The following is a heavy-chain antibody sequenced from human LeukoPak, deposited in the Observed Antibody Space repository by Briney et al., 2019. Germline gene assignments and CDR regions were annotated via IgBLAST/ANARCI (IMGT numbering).Heavy chain of an antibody. J-gene: IGHJ4*02. D-gene: IGHD1-1*01. CDR1: GDSIGSNKW. CDR2: IHHSGRL. Sequence: SETLSLTCAVSGDSIGSNKWWTWVRQPPGKGLEWIGEIHHSGRLNYSPSLKNRVTISVDKSKNHFSLNLNSITPADTAIYYCARGGDWKFDYWGQGALVTVSS. V-gene: IGHV4-4*02. CDR3: ARGGDWKFDY.